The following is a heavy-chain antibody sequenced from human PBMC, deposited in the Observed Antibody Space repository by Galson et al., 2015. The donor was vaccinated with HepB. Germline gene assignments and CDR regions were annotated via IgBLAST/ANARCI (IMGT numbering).Heavy chain of an antibody. CDR3: AGKQIVVVPAADAFDL. V-gene: IGHV1-8*01. J-gene: IGHJ3*01. D-gene: IGHD2-2*01. CDR2: MNPKTGNT. CDR1: GYTFTSYD. Sequence: SVKVSCKASGYTFTSYDINWVRQATGQGLEWMGWMNPKTGNTAYAQKFKGRVTMTMNTSISTAYMQLSSLRSEDTAVYYCAGKQIVVVPAADAFDLWGQGTMVTVYS.